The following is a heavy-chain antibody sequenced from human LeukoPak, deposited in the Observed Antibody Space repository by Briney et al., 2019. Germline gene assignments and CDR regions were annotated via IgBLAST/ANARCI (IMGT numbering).Heavy chain of an antibody. J-gene: IGHJ4*02. Sequence: GGSLRLSCAASGFPVTSYAMSWVRQAPGKGLEWVSALTGSGGSTYYADSVKGRFTISRDNSKNTLYLQMNSLRAEDTAVYYCARHFPYFDYWGQGTLVTVSS. CDR1: GFPVTSYA. V-gene: IGHV3-23*01. CDR3: ARHFPYFDY. CDR2: LTGSGGST.